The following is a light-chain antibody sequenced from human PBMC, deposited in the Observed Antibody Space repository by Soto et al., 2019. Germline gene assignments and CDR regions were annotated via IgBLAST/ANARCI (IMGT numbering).Light chain of an antibody. CDR1: QGIRNY. V-gene: IGKV1-16*02. CDR2: AAS. J-gene: IGKJ3*01. CDR3: QQYDSYPLT. Sequence: DIQMTQSPSSLSASVGDRVTITCRASQGIRNYLAWFQQKPGKVPKSLIYAASSLQSGVPSKFSGSGSGTDFTLTISSLQPEDVATYYCQQYDSYPLTFGPGTKVDFK.